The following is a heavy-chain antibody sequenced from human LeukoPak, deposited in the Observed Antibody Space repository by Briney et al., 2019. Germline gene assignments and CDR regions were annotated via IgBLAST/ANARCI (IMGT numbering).Heavy chain of an antibody. J-gene: IGHJ4*02. CDR3: ASLRFGDSYFDF. V-gene: IGHV4-38-2*02. D-gene: IGHD3-10*01. CDR2: IYQSGHA. Sequence: PSETLSLTCKVSNYSVRSDLHWSWIRQSPGRGLEWIASIYQSGHAYYSPSLKSRVLISFDTSKKELSLEINSVTATDTALYYCASLRFGDSYFDFWGQGTQVTVSS. CDR1: NYSVRSDLH.